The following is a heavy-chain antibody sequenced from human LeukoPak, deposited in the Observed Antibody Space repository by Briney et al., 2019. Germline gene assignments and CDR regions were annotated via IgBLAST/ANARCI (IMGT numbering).Heavy chain of an antibody. V-gene: IGHV4-59*11. J-gene: IGHJ3*02. Sequence: PSETLSLTCTVSGGSISSHYWSWIRQPPGKGLEWIGYMYHSGGTNYNPSLKSRVTISVDTSKNQFSLKLSSVTAADTAVYYCARHSAHSSTNDAIDIWGQGTMVTVSS. CDR2: MYHSGGT. CDR1: GGSISSHY. CDR3: ARHSAHSSTNDAIDI. D-gene: IGHD6-13*01.